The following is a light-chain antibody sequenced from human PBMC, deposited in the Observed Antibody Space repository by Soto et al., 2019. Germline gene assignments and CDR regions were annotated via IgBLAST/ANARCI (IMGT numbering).Light chain of an antibody. V-gene: IGKV3-15*01. CDR3: QQYNNWPRT. CDR1: QSIINN. J-gene: IGKJ1*01. CDR2: DAS. Sequence: EIVITQAAATLSVSPGESATHSCRASQSIINNVAWYQQKPGQAPRLLMYDASTRATGIPDRFSGSGSGAEFTLTISSLQSEDLAVYYCQQYNNWPRTFGQGTKVDI.